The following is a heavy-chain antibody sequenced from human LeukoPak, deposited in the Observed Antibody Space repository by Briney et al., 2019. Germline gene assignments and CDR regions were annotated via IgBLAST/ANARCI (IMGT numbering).Heavy chain of an antibody. CDR3: ARGRRFNWFDP. Sequence: SETLSLTCTVSGYSISSGYYWGWIRQPPGKGLEWIGRIYTSGSTNYNPSLKSRVTISVDTSKNQFSLKLSSVTAADTAVYYCARGRRFNWFDPWGQGTLVTVSS. V-gene: IGHV4-38-2*02. CDR2: IYTSGST. J-gene: IGHJ5*02. CDR1: GYSISSGYY.